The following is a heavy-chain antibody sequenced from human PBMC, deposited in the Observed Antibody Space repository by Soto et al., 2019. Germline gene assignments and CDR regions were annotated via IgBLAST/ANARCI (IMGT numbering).Heavy chain of an antibody. CDR1: GYTFTSYD. Sequence: ASVKVSCKASGYTFTSYDINWVRQATGQGLEWMGWMNPNSGNTGYAQKFQGRVTITGDNSMSTAYMELSSLRSEDTAVYYCARRDPDTAMVTSNYYYYGMDVWGQGTTVTVSS. J-gene: IGHJ6*02. V-gene: IGHV1-8*01. D-gene: IGHD5-18*01. CDR3: ARRDPDTAMVTSNYYYYGMDV. CDR2: MNPNSGNT.